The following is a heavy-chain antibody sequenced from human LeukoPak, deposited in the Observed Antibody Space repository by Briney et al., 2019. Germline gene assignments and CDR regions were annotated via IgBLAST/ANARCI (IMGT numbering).Heavy chain of an antibody. CDR3: ARGGYSYDHDY. J-gene: IGHJ4*02. V-gene: IGHV3-48*04. CDR1: GFTFSSYS. CDR2: ISSNSSNI. D-gene: IGHD5-18*01. Sequence: GGSLRLSCAASGFTFSSYSMNWVRQAPGKGLEWVSYISSNSSNIYYADSVKGRFTISRDNAKNSLYLQMNSLRAEDTAVYYCARGGYSYDHDYWGQGTLVTVSS.